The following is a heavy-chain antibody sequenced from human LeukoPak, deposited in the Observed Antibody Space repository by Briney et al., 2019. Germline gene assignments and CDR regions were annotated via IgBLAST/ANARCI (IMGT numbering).Heavy chain of an antibody. CDR1: GFTFSSYS. V-gene: IGHV3-21*01. Sequence: KSGGSLRLSCAASGFTFSSYSMNWVRQAPGKGLEWVSSISSSSSYIYYADSVKGRFTISRDNAKNSLYLQMNSLRAEGTAVYYCARAPVFGEFSQYYYYYMDVWGKGTTVTISS. CDR2: ISSSSSYI. D-gene: IGHD3-10*02. J-gene: IGHJ6*03. CDR3: ARAPVFGEFSQYYYYYMDV.